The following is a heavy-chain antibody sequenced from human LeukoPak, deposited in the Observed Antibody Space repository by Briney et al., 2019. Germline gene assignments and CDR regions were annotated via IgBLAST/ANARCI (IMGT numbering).Heavy chain of an antibody. CDR1: GLTFSSYV. V-gene: IGHV3-23*01. D-gene: IGHD3-10*01. J-gene: IGHJ4*02. Sequence: GGSLRLSCGASGLTFSSYVMSWVRQAPGQGLEWVSAISGSGDVSSYADAVKGRFTISRDNSKNTLYLQMNSLRAEDTAVYYCAKGAFSGTYSPFGDWGQGTLVTVSS. CDR3: AKGAFSGTYSPFGD. CDR2: ISGSGDVS.